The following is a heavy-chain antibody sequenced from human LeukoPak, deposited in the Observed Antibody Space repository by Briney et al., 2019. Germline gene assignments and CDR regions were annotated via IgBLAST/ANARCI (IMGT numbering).Heavy chain of an antibody. CDR1: GFTFSSYS. Sequence: GSLRLSCAASGFTFSSYSMNWVRQAPGKGLEWVSSISSSSYIYYADSVKGRFTISRDNAKNSLYLQMNSLRAEDTAVYYCAREPVRGGRSYYMDVWGKGTTVTVSS. V-gene: IGHV3-21*01. CDR2: ISSSSYI. D-gene: IGHD3-10*01. J-gene: IGHJ6*03. CDR3: AREPVRGGRSYYMDV.